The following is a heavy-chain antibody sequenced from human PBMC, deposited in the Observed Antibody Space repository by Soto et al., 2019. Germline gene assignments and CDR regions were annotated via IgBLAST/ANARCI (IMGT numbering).Heavy chain of an antibody. D-gene: IGHD3-3*01. Sequence: PSETLSLTCAVSTASISSSKWWSWVRQPPGKGLEWIGEIYHSGSTNYNPSLKSRVTISVDKSKNQFSLKLTSVTAADTAVYYCATLPWSGYYNWFDPWGQGTLVTVSS. V-gene: IGHV4-4*02. J-gene: IGHJ5*02. CDR3: ATLPWSGYYNWFDP. CDR1: TASISSSKW. CDR2: IYHSGST.